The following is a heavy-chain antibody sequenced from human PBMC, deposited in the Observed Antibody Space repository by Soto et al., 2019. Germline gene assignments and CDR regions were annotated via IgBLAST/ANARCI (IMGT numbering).Heavy chain of an antibody. CDR2: ISYDGSNK. D-gene: IGHD3-22*01. V-gene: IGHV3-30*04. CDR3: ARGGKGLLQPNWFDP. Sequence: GGSLRLSCEASGFTFSSYAMHRVRKAPGKGLEWVAVISYDGSNKYYADFVKGRLSISRDNSKNTLYLQMNSLRAEDTAAYYCARGGKGLLQPNWFDPCGQGCLLTVSS. J-gene: IGHJ5*02. CDR1: GFTFSSYA.